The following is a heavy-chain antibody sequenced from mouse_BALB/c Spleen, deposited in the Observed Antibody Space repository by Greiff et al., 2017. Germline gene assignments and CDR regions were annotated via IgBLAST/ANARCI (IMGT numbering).Heavy chain of an antibody. CDR1: GFTFSDYG. CDR2: ISNLAYSI. CDR3: ARDPSYDYDTDWYFDV. Sequence: EVKLVESGGGLVQPGGSRKLSCAASGFTFSDYGMAWVRQAPGKGPEWVAFISNLAYSIYYADTVTGRFTISRENAKNTLYLEMSSLRSEDTAMYYCARDPSYDYDTDWYFDVWGAGTTVTVSS. V-gene: IGHV5-15*02. J-gene: IGHJ1*01. D-gene: IGHD2-4*01.